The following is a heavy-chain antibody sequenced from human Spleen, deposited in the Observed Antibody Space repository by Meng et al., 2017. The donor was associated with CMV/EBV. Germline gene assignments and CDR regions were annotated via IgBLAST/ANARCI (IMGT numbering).Heavy chain of an antibody. J-gene: IGHJ6*02. Sequence: ASVKVSCKASGYDFLTYGISWVRQAPGQGLEWMGWMNPYSFNTGYAQKFQGRITMTRNTSISTAFMELTSLTAEDTAVYYCARGLHGSFFYGMDVWGQGTTVTVSS. CDR1: GYDFLTYG. CDR2: MNPYSFNT. D-gene: IGHD3-10*01. CDR3: ARGLHGSFFYGMDV. V-gene: IGHV1-8*01.